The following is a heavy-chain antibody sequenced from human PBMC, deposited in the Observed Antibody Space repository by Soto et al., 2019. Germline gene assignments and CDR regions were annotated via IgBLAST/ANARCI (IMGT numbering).Heavy chain of an antibody. Sequence: ASVKVSCKASGYTFTSYYMHWVRQAPGQGLEWMGIINPSGGSTSYAQKFQGRVTMTRDTSTSTVYMELSSLRSEDTAVYYCARDLSRITIFGVVADYYYGMDVWGQGTTVTVSS. CDR3: ARDLSRITIFGVVADYYYGMDV. J-gene: IGHJ6*02. CDR1: GYTFTSYY. CDR2: INPSGGST. V-gene: IGHV1-46*01. D-gene: IGHD3-3*01.